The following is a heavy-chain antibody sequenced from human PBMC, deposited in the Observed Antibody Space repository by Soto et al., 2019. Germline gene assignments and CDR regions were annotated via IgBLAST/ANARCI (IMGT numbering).Heavy chain of an antibody. D-gene: IGHD2-8*01. J-gene: IGHJ3*02. CDR2: INAGSGNT. CDR1: GYTFSAYI. V-gene: IGHV1-3*01. CDR3: AREIEYCSYGICYDTFDI. Sequence: QVQLVQSGAEVKKPGASVKVSCVASGYTFSAYIMHWVRQAPGQRLEWMGWINAGSGNTKYSHTFQGRVTITRDTSAKTANMELSNLTSEDTAVYYCAREIEYCSYGICYDTFDIWGQGTMVIVSS.